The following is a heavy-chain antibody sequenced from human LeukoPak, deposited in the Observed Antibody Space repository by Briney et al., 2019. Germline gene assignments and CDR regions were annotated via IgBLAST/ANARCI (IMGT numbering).Heavy chain of an antibody. V-gene: IGHV3-74*01. J-gene: IGHJ4*02. Sequence: GGSLRLSCAASGFTLSGYWMHWVRQAPGKGLVWVSRINSDGSTSYADSVKGRFTISRDNAKNTLYLQMNSLRAEDTAVYYCAVAAGTNFDYWGQGTLVTVSS. CDR3: AVAAGTNFDY. D-gene: IGHD6-13*01. CDR1: GFTLSGYW. CDR2: INSDGST.